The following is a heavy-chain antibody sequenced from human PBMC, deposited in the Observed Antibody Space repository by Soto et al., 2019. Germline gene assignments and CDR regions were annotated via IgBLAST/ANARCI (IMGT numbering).Heavy chain of an antibody. V-gene: IGHV4-34*01. CDR3: ARGPPVVRGVITGYYGMDV. CDR1: GGSFTGYD. Sequence: SDTVSLTFGVHGGSFTGYDSSWIRRRPGKGWEWIGEINHSGSTNYNPYLKSRVTISVDTSKNQFSLKLSSVTAADTAVYYCARGPPVVRGVITGYYGMDVWGQGTTVTVSS. CDR2: INHSGST. D-gene: IGHD3-10*01. J-gene: IGHJ6*02.